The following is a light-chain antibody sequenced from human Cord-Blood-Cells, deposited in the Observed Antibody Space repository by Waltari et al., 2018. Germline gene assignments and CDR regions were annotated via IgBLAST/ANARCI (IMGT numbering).Light chain of an antibody. V-gene: IGKV1-39*01. J-gene: IGKJ2*01. CDR2: AAS. CDR3: QQSYSTPYT. Sequence: DIQMTQSPSSLSASVGDRATITCRASQSISSYLNWYQQKPGKAPKLPIYAASSLQSGVPSRFSGSGSGTDFTLTISSLQPEDFATYYCQQSYSTPYTFGQGTKLEIK. CDR1: QSISSY.